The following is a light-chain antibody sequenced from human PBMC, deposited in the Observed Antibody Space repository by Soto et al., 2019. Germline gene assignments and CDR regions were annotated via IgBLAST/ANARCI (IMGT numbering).Light chain of an antibody. CDR3: AAWDDSLNGVV. V-gene: IGLV1-44*01. J-gene: IGLJ2*01. Sequence: QSVLTQPPSASGTPGQRVTISCSGSSSNIGSTTVNWYQHLPGTAPKLLIYSNNQRPSGVPDRFSGSKYVTSASLAISGLQSEDEADYYCAAWDDSLNGVVFGGGTKLPS. CDR1: SSNIGSTT. CDR2: SNN.